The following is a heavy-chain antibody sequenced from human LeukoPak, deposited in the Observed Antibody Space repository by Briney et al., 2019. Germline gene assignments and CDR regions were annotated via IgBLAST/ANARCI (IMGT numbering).Heavy chain of an antibody. Sequence: PGGSLRLSCAASGFTVSSNDMSWVRQAPGKGLEWVSVIYSGGSPYYADSVKGRFTISRENSKNTLYLQMNSLRAEDTAFYYCAKDIGAVAGTHYFDYWGQGTLVTVSS. CDR3: AKDIGAVAGTHYFDY. J-gene: IGHJ4*02. CDR2: IYSGGSP. D-gene: IGHD6-19*01. CDR1: GFTVSSND. V-gene: IGHV3-53*05.